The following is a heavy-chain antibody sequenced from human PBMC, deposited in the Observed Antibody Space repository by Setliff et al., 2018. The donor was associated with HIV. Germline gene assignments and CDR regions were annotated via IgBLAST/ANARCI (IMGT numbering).Heavy chain of an antibody. Sequence: PGGSLRLSCEASGFKFNTYSMNWIRQAPGKGLEWLSSITSSGSYIHYADSVKGRFTISRDNAKNSLYLQMNNLRVEDTAVYYCARGLTWIQVSPDYFDYWGQGTLVTVSS. V-gene: IGHV3-21*01. CDR1: GFKFNTYS. D-gene: IGHD5-18*01. J-gene: IGHJ4*02. CDR3: ARGLTWIQVSPDYFDY. CDR2: ITSSGSYI.